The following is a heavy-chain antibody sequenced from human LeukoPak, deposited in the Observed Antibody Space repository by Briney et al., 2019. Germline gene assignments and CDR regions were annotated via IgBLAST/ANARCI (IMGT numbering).Heavy chain of an antibody. J-gene: IGHJ4*02. V-gene: IGHV4-34*01. CDR2: INHSGST. D-gene: IGHD5-18*01. Sequence: SETLSLTCTVSGGSISTYYWSWIRQPPGKGLEWIGEINHSGSTNYNPSLQSRVTISVDTSKNQFSLRLNSVTAADTAVYYCARVGDTAMAPFAWWGQGTLVTVSS. CDR3: ARVGDTAMAPFAW. CDR1: GGSISTYY.